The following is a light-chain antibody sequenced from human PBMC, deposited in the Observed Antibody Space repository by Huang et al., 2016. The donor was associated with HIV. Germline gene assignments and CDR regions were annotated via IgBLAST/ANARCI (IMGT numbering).Light chain of an antibody. J-gene: IGKJ2*01. CDR2: WAS. V-gene: IGKV4-1*01. CDR3: QQYFSSPNT. Sequence: DIVMTQSPDSLTVSLGKRATINCKSSQTVLDTSNNKNYLAWYQQKPGQSPKLLLYWASTRQYGVPDRFSGSGSGTDFPLTISRLQAEDVAVYFCQQYFSSPNTFGQGTKLEIK. CDR1: QTVLDTSNNKNY.